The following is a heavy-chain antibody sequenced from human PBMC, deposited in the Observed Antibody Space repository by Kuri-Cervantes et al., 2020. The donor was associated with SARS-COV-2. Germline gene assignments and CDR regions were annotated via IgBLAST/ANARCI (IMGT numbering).Heavy chain of an antibody. V-gene: IGHV3-23*03. Sequence: GGCLRLSCAASGFTFSSYAMSWVRQAPGKGLEWVSVIYSGGSSTYYADSVKGRFTISRDNSKNTLYLQMNSLRADDTAVYYCAKDQDYYDSSGQFDYWGQGTLVTVSS. CDR3: AKDQDYYDSSGQFDY. CDR2: IYSGGSST. CDR1: GFTFSSYA. J-gene: IGHJ4*02. D-gene: IGHD3-22*01.